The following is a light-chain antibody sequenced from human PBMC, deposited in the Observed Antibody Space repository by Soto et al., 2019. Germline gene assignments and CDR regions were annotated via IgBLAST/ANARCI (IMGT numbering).Light chain of an antibody. Sequence: DILMTQSPSSLSASIGDRVTTSCRTSQTVSTYLNWYQHKPGRGPTLLIYAASSLQSGVPSRFSGSGSGTDFTLTIGSLQPEDFATYYCQQTSSSPWTFGQGTKVDIK. CDR3: QQTSSSPWT. CDR2: AAS. V-gene: IGKV1-39*01. J-gene: IGKJ1*01. CDR1: QTVSTY.